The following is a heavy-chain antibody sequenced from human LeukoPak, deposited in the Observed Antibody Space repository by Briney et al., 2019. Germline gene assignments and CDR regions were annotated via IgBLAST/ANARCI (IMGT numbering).Heavy chain of an antibody. CDR1: GFTFSSYA. J-gene: IGHJ4*02. CDR3: ANAGQRGD. Sequence: GGSLRLSCAASGFTFSSYAMSWVRQAPGKGLEWVSAISGSGGSTYYADSVKGRFTISRDNSKNTVYLQMNSLRAKDTAVYYRANAGQRGDWGQGTLVTVSS. V-gene: IGHV3-23*01. CDR2: ISGSGGST. D-gene: IGHD6-25*01.